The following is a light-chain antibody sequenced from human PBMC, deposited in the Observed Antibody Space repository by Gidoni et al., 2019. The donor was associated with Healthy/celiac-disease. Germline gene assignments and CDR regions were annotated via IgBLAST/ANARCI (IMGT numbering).Light chain of an antibody. J-gene: IGKJ1*01. CDR1: QSISSY. CDR2: AAS. CDR3: QQSYSTPWT. Sequence: DIQMTQSPSSLSASVGDRVTITCRASQSISSYLNWYQQKPGKAPKLLIYAASSLQSGVPSRFSGSGSGTDFTLTISNLQPEYFATYYCQQSYSTPWTFGQGTKVEIK. V-gene: IGKV1-39*01.